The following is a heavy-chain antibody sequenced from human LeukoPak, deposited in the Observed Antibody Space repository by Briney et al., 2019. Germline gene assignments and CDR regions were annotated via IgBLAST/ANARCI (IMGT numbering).Heavy chain of an antibody. CDR1: GFTFSSYS. D-gene: IGHD7-27*01. CDR2: ISSSSSYI. Sequence: GGSLRLSCAASGFTFSSYSMNWVRQAPGKGLEWVSCISSSSSYIYYADSVKGRFTISRDDSKNTLYLQMNSLRAEDTAVYYCAKVQLGIGVDYWGQGTLVTVSS. J-gene: IGHJ4*02. CDR3: AKVQLGIGVDY. V-gene: IGHV3-21*04.